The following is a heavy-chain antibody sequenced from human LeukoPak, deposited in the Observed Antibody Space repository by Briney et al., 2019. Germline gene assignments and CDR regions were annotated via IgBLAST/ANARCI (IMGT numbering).Heavy chain of an antibody. CDR2: IHQDGEP. CDR3: ARHRRGGITMVRGSNWFDP. D-gene: IGHD3-10*01. J-gene: IGHJ5*02. CDR1: GASITNNW. Sequence: SETLSLTCAVSGASITNNWWSWVRQSPGKGLEWIGEIHQDGEPHYNTSLTSRVTLSLDSAQNEFSLKLTSVTAADTAVYYCARHRRGGITMVRGSNWFDPWGQGTLVTVSS. V-gene: IGHV4-4*02.